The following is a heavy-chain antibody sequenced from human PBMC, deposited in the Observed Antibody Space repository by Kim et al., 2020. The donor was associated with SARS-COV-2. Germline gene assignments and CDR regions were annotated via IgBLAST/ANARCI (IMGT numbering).Heavy chain of an antibody. J-gene: IGHJ4*02. CDR1: GGSISSSSYY. V-gene: IGHV4-39*01. CDR3: ARQIHDSSGYSMYYFDY. Sequence: SETLSLTCTVSGGSISSSSYYWGWIRQPPGKGLEWIGSIYYSGSTYYNPSLKSRVTISVDTSKNQFSLKLSSVTAADTAVYYCARQIHDSSGYSMYYFDYWGQGTLVTVSS. CDR2: IYYSGST. D-gene: IGHD3-22*01.